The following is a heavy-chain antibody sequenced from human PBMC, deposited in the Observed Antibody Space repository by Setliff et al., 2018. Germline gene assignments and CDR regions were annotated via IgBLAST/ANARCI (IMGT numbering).Heavy chain of an antibody. Sequence: GSLRLSCAASGFTFDDFAMHWVRQPPGKGLEWVSLISWDGVTTYYADSVKGRFTISRDSSKNSLSLQMNSLRVEDTAIYYCVRARDAFNWNSYYFASWGQGTLVTAPQ. CDR2: ISWDGVTT. V-gene: IGHV3-43D*04. J-gene: IGHJ4*02. CDR1: GFTFDDFA. CDR3: VRARDAFNWNSYYFAS. D-gene: IGHD1-20*01.